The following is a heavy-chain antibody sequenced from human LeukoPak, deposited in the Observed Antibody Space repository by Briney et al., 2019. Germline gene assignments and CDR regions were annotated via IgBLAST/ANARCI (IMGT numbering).Heavy chain of an antibody. Sequence: GGSLRLSCVVSGFDFSSYAMSWVRQAPGTGPEWVSVISGSISTSYYADSVKGRFTISRENAKNSLYLQMNSLRAGDTAVYYCARGLHREGYFDLWGRGTLVTVSS. D-gene: IGHD1-26*01. J-gene: IGHJ2*01. V-gene: IGHV3-23*01. CDR3: ARGLHREGYFDL. CDR1: GFDFSSYA. CDR2: ISGSISTS.